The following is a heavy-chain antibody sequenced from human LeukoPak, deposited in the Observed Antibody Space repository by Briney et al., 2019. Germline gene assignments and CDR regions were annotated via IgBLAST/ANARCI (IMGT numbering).Heavy chain of an antibody. V-gene: IGHV3-30*03. CDR1: GFTFSSYG. CDR2: ISYDGSNE. J-gene: IGHJ6*03. Sequence: GGSLRLSCAASGFTFSSYGMHWVRQAPGKGLERVAIISYDGSNEYYADSVKGRFTISRDNAKNSLYLQMNSLRAEDTALYYCVRPDYYYYYMDVWGKGTTVTVSS. CDR3: VRPDYYYYYMDV.